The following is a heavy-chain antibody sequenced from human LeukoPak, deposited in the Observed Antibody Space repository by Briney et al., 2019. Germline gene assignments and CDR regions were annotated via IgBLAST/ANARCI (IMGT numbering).Heavy chain of an antibody. D-gene: IGHD2-15*01. V-gene: IGHV3-23*01. CDR1: GFTFSNYA. Sequence: GGSLRLSCVASGFTFSNYAMSWVRQAPGKGLELVSGIYGSDDKAVYGDAVKGRFTISRDNSKNTLYLQMTSLRADDTAVYSCAKTQGYYDAWGQGALVTVSS. CDR2: IYGSDDKA. CDR3: AKTQGYYDA. J-gene: IGHJ5*02.